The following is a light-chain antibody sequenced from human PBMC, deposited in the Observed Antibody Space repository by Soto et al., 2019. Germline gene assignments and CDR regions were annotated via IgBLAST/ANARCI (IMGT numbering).Light chain of an antibody. CDR3: QPYDSRLVVV. J-gene: IGLJ2*01. V-gene: IGLV1-40*01. Sequence: QSVLTQPPQVSGAPGQRVTISCKGGSSNIGAGSDVHWYQKLPGTAPKRLIYVERNRPSGVPDRFSGSKSGTTASLAITGLDAEAEADYCCQPYDSRLVVVVGGGTKLAVL. CDR1: SSNIGAGSD. CDR2: VER.